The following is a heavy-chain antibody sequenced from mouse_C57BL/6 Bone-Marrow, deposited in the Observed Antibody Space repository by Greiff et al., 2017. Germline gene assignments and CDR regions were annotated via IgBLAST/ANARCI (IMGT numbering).Heavy chain of an antibody. CDR2: ISSGSSTI. J-gene: IGHJ2*01. CDR3: ARGNFDY. V-gene: IGHV5-17*01. Sequence: EVKVVESGGGLVKPGGSLKLSCAASGFTFSDYGMHWVRQAPEKGLEWVAYISSGSSTINYADKVKGRFTISRDNAKNTLFLQMTSLGSEDTAMYYCARGNFDYWGQGTTLTVSS. CDR1: GFTFSDYG.